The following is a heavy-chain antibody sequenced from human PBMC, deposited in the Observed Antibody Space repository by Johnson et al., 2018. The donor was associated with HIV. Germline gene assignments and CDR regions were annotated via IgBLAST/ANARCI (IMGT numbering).Heavy chain of an antibody. CDR3: ARLKNGAFDI. Sequence: VQLVESGGVVVQPGGSLRLSCAASGFTVSSNYMSWVRQAPGKGLEWVSIIYSDGSTYFADSVKGRFPISRDNSKNTLFLQMNSLRVEDTAVYYCARLKNGAFDIWGQGTMVTVSS. CDR2: IYSDGST. CDR1: GFTVSSNY. J-gene: IGHJ3*02. V-gene: IGHV3-53*01. D-gene: IGHD2-8*01.